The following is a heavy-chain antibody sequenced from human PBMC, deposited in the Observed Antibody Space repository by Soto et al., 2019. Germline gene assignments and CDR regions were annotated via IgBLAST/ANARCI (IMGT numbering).Heavy chain of an antibody. V-gene: IGHV4-34*01. CDR3: AREGNFNFDY. J-gene: IGHJ4*02. D-gene: IGHD1-7*01. CDR1: GGSFSGYY. CDR2: INHSGST. Sequence: QVQLQQWGAGLLKPSETLSLTCAVYGGSFSGYYWSWIRQPPGKGLEWIGEINHSGSTNYNPSLKXXVXIXXATSKNQFSLKLSSVTAADTAVYYCAREGNFNFDYWGQGTLVTVSS.